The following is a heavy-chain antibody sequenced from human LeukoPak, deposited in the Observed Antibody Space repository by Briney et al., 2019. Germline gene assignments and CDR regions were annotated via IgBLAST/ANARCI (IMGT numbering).Heavy chain of an antibody. CDR1: GASFSGFY. V-gene: IGHV4-59*05. D-gene: IGHD5-18*01. CDR2: ISYAGST. CDR3: ARLHVTLYSCGS. Sequence: KASETLSLTCTVSGASFSGFYWTWIRQAPGKGLEWIASISYAGSTYYNPSLKSRVTISVDTSKNQFSLKLSSVTAADTAVYYCARLHVTLYSCGSWGQGTLVTVAS. J-gene: IGHJ4*02.